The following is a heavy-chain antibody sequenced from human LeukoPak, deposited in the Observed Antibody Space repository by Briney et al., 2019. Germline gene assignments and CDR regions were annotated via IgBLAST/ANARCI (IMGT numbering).Heavy chain of an antibody. CDR2: IYRSGST. D-gene: IGHD1-26*01. V-gene: IGHV4-38-2*01. Sequence: MASETLSLTCAVSGYSISSGYYWGWIRQPPGKGLEWIGTIYRSGSTYYNNPSLKSRVTISVDTSKNQFSRKLSSVTAADTAVYYCARGATTAFHFDYWGQGTLVTVSS. CDR1: GYSISSGYY. CDR3: ARGATTAFHFDY. J-gene: IGHJ4*02.